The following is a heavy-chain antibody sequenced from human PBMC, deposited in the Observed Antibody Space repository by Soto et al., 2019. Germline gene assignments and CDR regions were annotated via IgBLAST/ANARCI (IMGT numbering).Heavy chain of an antibody. J-gene: IGHJ4*02. D-gene: IGHD3-22*01. V-gene: IGHV4-31*03. CDR3: ARGYDYDSGGYLFDY. CDR2: IYYSGST. Sequence: SETLSLTCSVSGGSVSSNIYYWTWIRQHPGKGPEWIGHIYYSGSTYYNPSLKSRVTISLDMSKNQFSLKLTSVSAADTAVYYCARGYDYDSGGYLFDYWGQGTLVT. CDR1: GGSVSSNIYY.